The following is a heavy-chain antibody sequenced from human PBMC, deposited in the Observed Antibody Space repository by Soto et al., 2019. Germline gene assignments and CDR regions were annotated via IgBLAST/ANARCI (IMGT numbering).Heavy chain of an antibody. V-gene: IGHV1-69*01. CDR3: ARVPLDTAMVPLGFDL. D-gene: IGHD5-18*01. Sequence: QVQLVQSGAEVKKPGSSVKVSCKASGGTFSSYAISWVRQAPGQGLEWMGGIIPIFGTANYAQKFQGRVTLTADESTSTAYMELSSLRSEDTAVYYCARVPLDTAMVPLGFDLWGRGTLVTVSS. CDR1: GGTFSSYA. J-gene: IGHJ2*01. CDR2: IIPIFGTA.